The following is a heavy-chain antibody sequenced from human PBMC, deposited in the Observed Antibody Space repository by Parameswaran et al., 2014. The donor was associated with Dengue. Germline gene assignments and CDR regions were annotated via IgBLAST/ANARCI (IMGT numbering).Heavy chain of an antibody. V-gene: IGHV3-30*04. CDR3: ARARSDELDY. J-gene: IGHJ4*02. CDR2: ISYDGSNK. Sequence: WIRQPPGKGLEWVAVISYDGSNKYYADSVKGRFTISRDNSKNTLYVQMNSLRAEDTAVYYCARARSDELDYWGQGTLVTVSS.